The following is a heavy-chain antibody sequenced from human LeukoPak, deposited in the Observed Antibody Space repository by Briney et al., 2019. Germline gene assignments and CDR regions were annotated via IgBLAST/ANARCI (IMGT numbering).Heavy chain of an antibody. CDR3: ARRHEVRGVIRPGFDY. V-gene: IGHV4-39*01. J-gene: IGHJ4*02. D-gene: IGHD3-10*01. Sequence: SETLSLTCTVSGGSISSITYYWGWIRQPPGKGLEWVGHMYYRGNTFYNPSLKSRVTISVDTSKNQFSLKLSSVTAADTAVYYCARRHEVRGVIRPGFDYWGQGTLVTVSS. CDR2: MYYRGNT. CDR1: GGSISSITYY.